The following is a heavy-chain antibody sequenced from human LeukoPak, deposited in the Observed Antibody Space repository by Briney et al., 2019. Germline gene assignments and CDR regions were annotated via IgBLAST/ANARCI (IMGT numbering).Heavy chain of an antibody. CDR1: GGSFSGYY. CDR2: INHSGST. J-gene: IGHJ5*02. D-gene: IGHD3-10*01. CDR3: ARGRITMVRGAANWFDP. V-gene: IGHV4-34*01. Sequence: SETLSLTCAVYGGSFSGYYWSWIRQPPGKGLEWSGEINHSGSTNYNPSLKSRVTISVDTSKNQFSLKLSSVTAADTAVYYCARGRITMVRGAANWFDPWGQGTLVTVSS.